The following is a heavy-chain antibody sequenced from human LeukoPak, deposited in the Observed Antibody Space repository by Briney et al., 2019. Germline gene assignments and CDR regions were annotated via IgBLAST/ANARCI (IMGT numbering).Heavy chain of an antibody. CDR1: GFTFSNYA. V-gene: IGHV3-21*01. J-gene: IGHJ4*02. D-gene: IGHD6-13*01. CDR3: ARAAAGTRCDY. CDR2: ISSSSSYI. Sequence: GGSPRLSCAASGFTFSNYAMNWVRQAPGKGLEWVSSISSSSSYIYYADSVKGRFTISRDNAKNSLYLQMNSLRAEDTAVYYCARAAAGTRCDYWGQGTLVTVSS.